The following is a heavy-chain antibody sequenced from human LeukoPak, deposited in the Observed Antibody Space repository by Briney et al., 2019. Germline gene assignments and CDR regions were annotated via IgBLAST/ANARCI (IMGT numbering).Heavy chain of an antibody. CDR1: RFIFSDYI. V-gene: IGHV3-21*04. CDR3: ARTRAGMDV. CDR2: ISSHGNYI. J-gene: IGHJ6*02. Sequence: GGSLRLSCVASRFIFSDYIINWVRQAPGKGLEWVSSISSHGNYIYYADSVKGRFSISRDNAKNSLYLQMNSLRAEDTAVYYCARTRAGMDVWGQGTTVTVSS.